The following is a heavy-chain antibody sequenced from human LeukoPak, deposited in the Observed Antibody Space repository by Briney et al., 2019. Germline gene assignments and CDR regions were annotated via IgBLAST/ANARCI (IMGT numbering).Heavy chain of an antibody. CDR3: ARVLGYCSSTSCYGGVDYFDY. V-gene: IGHV4-30-4*08. CDR2: IYYSGST. J-gene: IGHJ4*02. Sequence: SQTLSLTCTVSGGSISSGDYYWSWIRQPPGKGLEWIGYIYYSGSTYYNPSLKSRVTISVDTSKNQFSLKLSSVTAADTAVYYCARVLGYCSSTSCYGGVDYFDYWGQGTLVTVSS. D-gene: IGHD2-2*01. CDR1: GGSISSGDYY.